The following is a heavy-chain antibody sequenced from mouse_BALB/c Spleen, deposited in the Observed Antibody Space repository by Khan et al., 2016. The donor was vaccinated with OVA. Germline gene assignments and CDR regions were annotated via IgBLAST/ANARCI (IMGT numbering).Heavy chain of an antibody. CDR2: INPTSGYT. CDR3: ARDRIDY. Sequence: VQLQQSGAELAKPGASVKMSCKASGYTFTTYWMHWVKQRPGQGLEWIGYINPTSGYTDYNQKFKDKATLHADKSSSTAYMQLSSLTSDDSAVYYCARDRIDYWGQGTTLTVSS. CDR1: GYTFTTYW. V-gene: IGHV1-7*01. J-gene: IGHJ2*01.